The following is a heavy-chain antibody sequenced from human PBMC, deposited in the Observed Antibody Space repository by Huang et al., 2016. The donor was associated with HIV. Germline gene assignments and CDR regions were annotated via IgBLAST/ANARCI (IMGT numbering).Heavy chain of an antibody. CDR3: NKEKYSSDWYRQPRLENDALEI. V-gene: IGHV3-15*01. CDR1: GYTVKDAW. J-gene: IGHJ3*02. CDR2: IRIKADGWTT. Sequence: EVQLVESGGQLVKSGRYLRIACGASGYTVKDAWMGWVRQGVCNGLEWVVLIRIKADGWTTNYAAPVKVIFLLSIDDSRNMVYLHMNSLKTEDTAVYYCNKEKYSSDWYRQPRLENDALEIWGQGTMVTVSS. D-gene: IGHD6-19*01.